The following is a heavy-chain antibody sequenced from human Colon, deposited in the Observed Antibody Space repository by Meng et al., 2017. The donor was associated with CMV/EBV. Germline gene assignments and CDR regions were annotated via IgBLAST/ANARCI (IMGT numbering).Heavy chain of an antibody. V-gene: IGHV3-23*01. D-gene: IGHD2-2*01. Sequence: GGSLRLSGAASGSTFSSYAMIWVRPAPGKGLEWVSGVSATAGRPSHADFVEGRFTVSRDTSKKILYLQMNSLRAEDTAVYYCVKGGDDYAPHYGMDVWGQGNTVTVSS. J-gene: IGHJ6*02. CDR1: GSTFSSYA. CDR3: VKGGDDYAPHYGMDV. CDR2: VSATAGRP.